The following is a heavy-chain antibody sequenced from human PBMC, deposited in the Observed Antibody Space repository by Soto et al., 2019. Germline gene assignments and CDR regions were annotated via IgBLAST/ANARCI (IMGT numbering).Heavy chain of an antibody. Sequence: SVKVSCKASGGTFSSYAISWVRQAPGQGLEWMGGIIPIFGTANYAQKFQGRVTITADESTSTAYIELSSLRSEDTAVYYCARTENYYDSSGYYPSFDYWGQGTLVTVSS. V-gene: IGHV1-69*13. D-gene: IGHD3-22*01. CDR2: IIPIFGTA. J-gene: IGHJ4*02. CDR3: ARTENYYDSSGYYPSFDY. CDR1: GGTFSSYA.